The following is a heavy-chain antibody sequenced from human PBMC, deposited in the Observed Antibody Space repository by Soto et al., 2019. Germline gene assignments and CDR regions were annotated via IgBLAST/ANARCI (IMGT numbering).Heavy chain of an antibody. CDR1: GGSISSYY. CDR2: IYYSGST. D-gene: IGHD6-13*01. J-gene: IGHJ3*02. CDR3: ARHGLGPQQLVQIAVAATAFDI. V-gene: IGHV4-59*08. Sequence: SETLSLTCTVSGGSISSYYWSWIRQPPGKGLEWIGYIYYSGSTNYNPSLKSRVTISVDTSKNQFSLKLSSVTAADTAVYYCARHGLGPQQLVQIAVAATAFDIWGQGTMVTVSS.